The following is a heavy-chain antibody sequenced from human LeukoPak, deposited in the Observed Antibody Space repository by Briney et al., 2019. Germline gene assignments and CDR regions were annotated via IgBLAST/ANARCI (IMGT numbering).Heavy chain of an antibody. J-gene: IGHJ4*02. CDR1: GFTFSSYS. D-gene: IGHD5-18*01. CDR2: ISWNSGSI. CDR3: AKDRGYSYGYFDY. V-gene: IGHV3-9*01. Sequence: GGSLRLSCAASGFTFSSYSMNWVRQAPGKGLEWVSGISWNSGSIGYADSVKGRFTISRDNAKNSLYLQMNSLRAEDTALYYCAKDRGYSYGYFDYWGQGTLVTVSS.